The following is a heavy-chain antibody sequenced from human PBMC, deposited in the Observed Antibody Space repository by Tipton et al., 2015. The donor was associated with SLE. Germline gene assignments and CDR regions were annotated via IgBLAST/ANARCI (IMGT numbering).Heavy chain of an antibody. J-gene: IGHJ4*02. V-gene: IGHV3-23*01. CDR1: GFTSSSYA. D-gene: IGHD6-13*01. CDR3: ARDRHGGIAAAGTDY. Sequence: SLRLSCAASGFTSSSYAMSWVRQAPGKGLEWVSAISGSGGSTYYADSVKGRFTISRDNAKSSLYLQMNSLRAGDTAVYFCARDRHGGIAAAGTDYWGQGTLVTVSS. CDR2: ISGSGGST.